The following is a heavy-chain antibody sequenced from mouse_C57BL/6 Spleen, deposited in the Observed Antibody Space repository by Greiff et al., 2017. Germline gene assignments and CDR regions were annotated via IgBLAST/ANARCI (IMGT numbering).Heavy chain of an antibody. D-gene: IGHD3-2*02. V-gene: IGHV5-12*01. CDR1: GFTFSDYY. CDR3: ARHSSGMFAY. CDR2: ISNGGGST. Sequence: EVQLVESGGGLVQPGGSLKLSCAASGFTFSDYYMYWVRQTPEKRLEWVAYISNGGGSTYYPDTVKGRFTISRDNAKNTLYLQMSRLKSEDTAMYYCARHSSGMFAYWGQGTLVTVSA. J-gene: IGHJ3*01.